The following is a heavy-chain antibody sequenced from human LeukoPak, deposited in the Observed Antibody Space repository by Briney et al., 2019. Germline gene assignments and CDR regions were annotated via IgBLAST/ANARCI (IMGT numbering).Heavy chain of an antibody. Sequence: SETQSLTCTVSGGSISSYYWNWIRQPPGKGLEWIGTVYYSGSTYYNPSLESRVTLFVDTSKNQSSLKLSSVTAADTAVYYCAASYSTSWPEIDYWGQGTLVTVSS. V-gene: IGHV4-59*04. J-gene: IGHJ4*02. CDR1: GGSISSYY. D-gene: IGHD6-13*01. CDR3: AASYSTSWPEIDY. CDR2: VYYSGST.